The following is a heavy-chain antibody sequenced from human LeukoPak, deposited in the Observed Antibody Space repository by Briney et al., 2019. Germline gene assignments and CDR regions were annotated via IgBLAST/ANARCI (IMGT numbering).Heavy chain of an antibody. CDR2: INHSGST. D-gene: IGHD3-10*01. V-gene: IGHV4-34*01. J-gene: IGHJ4*02. CDR1: GGSFSGYY. CDR3: ASTSGVRDY. Sequence: SETLSLTCAVYGGSFSGYYWSWIRQPPGKGLEWIGEINHSGSTNYNPSLKSRVTISVDTSKNQFSLKLSSVTAADTAVYYCASTSGVRDYWGQGTLVTVSS.